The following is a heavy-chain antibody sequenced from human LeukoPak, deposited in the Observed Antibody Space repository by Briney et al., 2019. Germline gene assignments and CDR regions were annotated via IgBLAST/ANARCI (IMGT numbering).Heavy chain of an antibody. Sequence: GGSLRLSCAASGFTFSDYYMSWIRQAPGKGPEWVSYISSSSSYTNYADSVKGRFTISRDNAKNSLYLQMNSLRAEDTAVYYCARDPNLIAAAGTSYFDYWGQGTLVTVSS. J-gene: IGHJ4*02. CDR2: ISSSSSYT. V-gene: IGHV3-11*06. CDR1: GFTFSDYY. CDR3: ARDPNLIAAAGTSYFDY. D-gene: IGHD6-13*01.